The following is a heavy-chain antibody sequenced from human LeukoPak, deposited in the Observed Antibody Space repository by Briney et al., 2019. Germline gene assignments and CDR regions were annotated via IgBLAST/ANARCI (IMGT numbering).Heavy chain of an antibody. Sequence: GGSLRLSCAASGFTVSSNEMSWVRQAPGKGLEWVANIKQDGSEKYYVDSVKGRFTISRDNAKNSLYLQMNSLRAEDTSVYYCARATVGATSPFDYWGQGTLVTVSS. CDR1: GFTVSSNE. CDR2: IKQDGSEK. V-gene: IGHV3-7*01. D-gene: IGHD1-26*01. J-gene: IGHJ4*02. CDR3: ARATVGATSPFDY.